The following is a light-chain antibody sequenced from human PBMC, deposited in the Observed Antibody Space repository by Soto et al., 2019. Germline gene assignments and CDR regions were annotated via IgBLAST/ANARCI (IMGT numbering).Light chain of an antibody. CDR3: SSYTSSSTPWV. CDR1: SSDVGGYNY. Sequence: QSVLTQPASVSGSPGQSITIPCTGTSSDVGGYNYVSWYQQHPGKAPKLMIYDVSNRPSGVSNRFSGSKSGNTASLTISGLQAEDEADYYCSSYTSSSTPWVFGGGTQLTVL. J-gene: IGLJ3*02. V-gene: IGLV2-14*01. CDR2: DVS.